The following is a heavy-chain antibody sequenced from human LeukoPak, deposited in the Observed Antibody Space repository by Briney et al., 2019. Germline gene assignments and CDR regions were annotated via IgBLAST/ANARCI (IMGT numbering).Heavy chain of an antibody. D-gene: IGHD3-22*01. CDR1: GNYW. CDR3: ATYYYDSSGYRSDFDY. J-gene: IGHJ4*02. CDR2: INSDGSWT. Sequence: PGGSLRLSCAASGNYWMHWVRQVPGKGLVWVSHINSDGSWTSYADSVKGRFTISKDNSKNTLYLQMNSLRAEDTAVYYCATYYYDSSGYRSDFDYWGQGTLVTVSS. V-gene: IGHV3-74*01.